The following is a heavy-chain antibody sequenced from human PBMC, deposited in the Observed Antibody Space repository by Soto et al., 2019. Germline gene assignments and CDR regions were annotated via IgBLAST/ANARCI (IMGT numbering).Heavy chain of an antibody. CDR2: IDSGDGTT. V-gene: IGHV3-11*01. CDR1: GFDFSDYY. J-gene: IGHJ4*02. CDR3: VRPYYSSFWFSFDR. D-gene: IGHD2-2*01. Sequence: WGSLRLSCTGSGFDFSDYYMSWIRQAPGKGLEWVSYIDSGDGTTYYTCSVKGRFTISRDNAKKTVYLLMRTLCIQHTPPCYCVRPYYSSFWFSFDRGGQGTLVTVSS.